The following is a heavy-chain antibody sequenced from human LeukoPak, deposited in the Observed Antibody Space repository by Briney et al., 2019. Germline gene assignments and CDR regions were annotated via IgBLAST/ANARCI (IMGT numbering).Heavy chain of an antibody. D-gene: IGHD1-26*01. CDR1: GFTFSSYS. CDR2: ISSSSSTI. Sequence: GGSLRLSCAASGFTFSSYSMNWVRQAPGKGLEWVSYISSSSSTIYYADSVKGRFTISRDNAKNSLYLQMNSLRAEDTAVYYCARAIVGATRCLDYWGQGTLVTVSS. J-gene: IGHJ4*02. CDR3: ARAIVGATRCLDY. V-gene: IGHV3-48*01.